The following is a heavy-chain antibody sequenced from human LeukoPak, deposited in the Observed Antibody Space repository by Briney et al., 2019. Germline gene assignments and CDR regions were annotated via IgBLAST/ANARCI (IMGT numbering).Heavy chain of an antibody. Sequence: SETLSLTCTASADSISTYYWNWIRQSPGKGLEWIGYIYYSGSTIYNPSLKSRVTISVDTSKNQFSLKLSSVTAADTAVYYCARGVGYNYRLYHFDYWGQGTLVTVSS. CDR2: IYYSGST. V-gene: IGHV4-59*08. J-gene: IGHJ4*02. CDR3: ARGVGYNYRLYHFDY. CDR1: ADSISTYY. D-gene: IGHD5-12*01.